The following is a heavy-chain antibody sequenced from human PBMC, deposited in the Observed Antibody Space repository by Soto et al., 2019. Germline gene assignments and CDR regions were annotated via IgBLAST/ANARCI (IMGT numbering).Heavy chain of an antibody. CDR2: IIYSGGTT. Sequence: SCAASGFTFSSYSMNWVRQAPGKGLEWVSYIIYSGGTTYYADSVKGRFTISRDNSKNTLYLQMNSLRVEDTAVYYCLTAPVVWTYWGPGTLVTVS. CDR1: GFTFSSYS. D-gene: IGHD1-1*01. J-gene: IGHJ4*02. V-gene: IGHV3-48*01. CDR3: LTAPVVWTY.